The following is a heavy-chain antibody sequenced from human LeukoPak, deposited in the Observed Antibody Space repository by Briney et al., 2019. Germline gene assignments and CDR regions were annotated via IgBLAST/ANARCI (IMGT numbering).Heavy chain of an antibody. D-gene: IGHD6-13*01. J-gene: IGHJ4*02. CDR2: LSSGGSHE. CDR1: GFTFSDYG. V-gene: IGHV3-30*18. Sequence: PGTSLRLSCAASGFTFSDYGMHWVRQAPGQGLEWVAVLSSGGSHEYFADSVKGRFTISRDNSKNTLNLQMSSLRPEDTAVYYCAKEGATAGKMRFHFDYWGQGTLVTVSS. CDR3: AKEGATAGKMRFHFDY.